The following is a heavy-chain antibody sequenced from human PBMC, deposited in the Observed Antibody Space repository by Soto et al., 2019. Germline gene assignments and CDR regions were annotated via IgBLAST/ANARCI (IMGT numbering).Heavy chain of an antibody. J-gene: IGHJ3*02. Sequence: QITLKESGPTLVKPTQTLTLTCTFSGFSLSTSGVVVGWIRQPPGTALEWLTLIYWDDDKRYSPSLKSRLTITKDPSKNQVVLTMTNMDPVDTATYYCAHRPDDYGDLEDAFDIWGQGTMVTVSS. D-gene: IGHD4-17*01. V-gene: IGHV2-5*02. CDR2: IYWDDDK. CDR1: GFSLSTSGVV. CDR3: AHRPDDYGDLEDAFDI.